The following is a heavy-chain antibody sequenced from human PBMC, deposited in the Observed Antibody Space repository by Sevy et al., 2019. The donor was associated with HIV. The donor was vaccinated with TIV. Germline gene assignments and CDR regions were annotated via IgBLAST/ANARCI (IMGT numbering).Heavy chain of an antibody. J-gene: IGHJ6*03. CDR3: ARGTVVSPYYYYYMDV. CDR1: GFTVSSNY. Sequence: GGCLRLSCAASGFTVSSNYMSWVRQAPGKGLERVSVIYSGGSTYYAESVKGRFTISRDNSKNTLYLQMNSLRAEDTAVYYCARGTVVSPYYYYYMDVWGKGTTVSVSS. V-gene: IGHV3-66*02. CDR2: IYSGGST. D-gene: IGHD2-15*01.